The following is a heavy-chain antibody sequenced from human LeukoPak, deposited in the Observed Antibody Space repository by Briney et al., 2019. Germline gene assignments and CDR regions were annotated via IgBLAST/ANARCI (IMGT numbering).Heavy chain of an antibody. CDR3: ARAPYDSSGYLPG. CDR2: ISSSSSYI. CDR1: GFTFSSYS. Sequence: PGGSLRLSCAASGFTFSSYSMNWVRQAPGKGLEWVSSISSSSSYIYYADSVKGRFTISRDNAKNSLYLQMNSLRAEDTAVYYCARAPYDSSGYLPGWGQGTLVTVSS. J-gene: IGHJ4*02. V-gene: IGHV3-21*01. D-gene: IGHD3-22*01.